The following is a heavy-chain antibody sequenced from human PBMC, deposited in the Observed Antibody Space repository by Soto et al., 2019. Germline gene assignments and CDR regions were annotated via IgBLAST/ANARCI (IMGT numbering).Heavy chain of an antibody. CDR3: ARETSYGYVN. V-gene: IGHV1-8*01. CDR1: GYTFTSYD. CDR2: MNPNSGTT. J-gene: IGHJ4*02. D-gene: IGHD5-18*01. Sequence: QVQLVQSGAAVKKPGASVTVSCKASGYTFTSYDINWVRQATGQGLEWMGWMNPNSGTTGDAQKFQGRVTMTRNTSISTAYMDLSSIRSGDTAVDYCARETSYGYVNWGQGPLVTVSS.